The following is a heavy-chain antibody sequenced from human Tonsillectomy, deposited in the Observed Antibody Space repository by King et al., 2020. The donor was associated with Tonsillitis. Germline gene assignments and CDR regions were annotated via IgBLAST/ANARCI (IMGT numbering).Heavy chain of an antibody. J-gene: IGHJ4*02. CDR3: ARVGGLLSWGFDY. CDR1: GDSVSSNSAT. D-gene: IGHD2-21*02. CDR2: TYSRSKWYN. V-gene: IGHV6-1*01. Sequence: VQLQQSGPGLVKPSQTLSLTCALSGDSVSSNSATWNWIRQSPSRGLEWLGRTYSRSKWYNDYAVSVKSRITINPDTSKNQFSLQLSSVTPEDTAVYYCARVGGLLSWGFDYWGQGTLVTVSS.